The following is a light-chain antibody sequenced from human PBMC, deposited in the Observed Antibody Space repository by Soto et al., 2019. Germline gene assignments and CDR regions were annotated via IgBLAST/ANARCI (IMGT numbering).Light chain of an antibody. CDR1: NIASKS. CDR2: DDR. V-gene: IGLV3-21*02. J-gene: IGLJ1*01. Sequence: SYELTQPPSVSVAPGQTARLTCGGNNIASKSVHWYQQKPGQAPVLVVYDDRDRPSGIPERFSGSNSGNTATLTISRVDAGDEADFYCQVWDSSSDQYVFGPGTKLTVL. CDR3: QVWDSSSDQYV.